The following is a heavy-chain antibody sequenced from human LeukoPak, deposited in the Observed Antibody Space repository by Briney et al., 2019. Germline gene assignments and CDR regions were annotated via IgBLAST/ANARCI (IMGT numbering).Heavy chain of an antibody. Sequence: ASVKVSCKASGYTFTSYAMDWVRQAPGQRLEWMGWINAGNGNTKYSQKFQGRVTITRDTSASTAYMELSSLRSEDTAVYYCAMIPYCTSVTCYYLDYWGQGTLVTVSS. D-gene: IGHD2-8*01. V-gene: IGHV1-3*01. J-gene: IGHJ4*02. CDR1: GYTFTSYA. CDR2: INAGNGNT. CDR3: AMIPYCTSVTCYYLDY.